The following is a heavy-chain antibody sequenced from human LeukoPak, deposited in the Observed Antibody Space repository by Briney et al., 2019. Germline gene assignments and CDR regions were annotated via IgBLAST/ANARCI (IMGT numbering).Heavy chain of an antibody. CDR2: ISSSSSYI. CDR3: ARETRPTYYYDSSGYYFDY. V-gene: IGHV3-21*01. D-gene: IGHD3-22*01. J-gene: IGHJ4*02. CDR1: GFTFSSYA. Sequence: GGSLRLSCAASGFTFSSYAMNWVRQAPGKGLEWVSSISSSSSYIYYADSVKGRFTISRDNSKNTLYLQMNSLRAEDTAVYYCARETRPTYYYDSSGYYFDYWGQGTLVTVSS.